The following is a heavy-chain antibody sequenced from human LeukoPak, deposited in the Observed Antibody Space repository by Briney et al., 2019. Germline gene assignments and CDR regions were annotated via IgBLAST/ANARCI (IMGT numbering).Heavy chain of an antibody. J-gene: IGHJ4*02. CDR2: ISDSGGST. CDR1: GFTFSSYA. Sequence: GGSLRLSCAASGFTFSSYAMSWVRQAPGKGLEWVSAISDSGGSTYFADSVKGRFTISRDNSKNTLYLQMNSLRAEDTAVYYCAKEPYDSSGYYFDYWGQGTLVAVSS. V-gene: IGHV3-23*01. D-gene: IGHD3-22*01. CDR3: AKEPYDSSGYYFDY.